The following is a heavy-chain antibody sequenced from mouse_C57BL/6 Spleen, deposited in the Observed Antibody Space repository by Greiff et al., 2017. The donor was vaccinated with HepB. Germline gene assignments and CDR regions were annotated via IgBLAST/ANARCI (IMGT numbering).Heavy chain of an antibody. Sequence: VQLQESGAELVRPGASVKMSCKASGYTFTSYTMHWVKQRPGQGLEWIGYINPSSGYTKYNQKFKDKATLTADKSSSTAYMQLSSLTSEDSAVYYCARCYYGSSYGYAMDYWGQGTSVTVSS. J-gene: IGHJ4*01. CDR1: GYTFTSYT. CDR3: ARCYYGSSYGYAMDY. V-gene: IGHV1-4*01. D-gene: IGHD1-1*01. CDR2: INPSSGYT.